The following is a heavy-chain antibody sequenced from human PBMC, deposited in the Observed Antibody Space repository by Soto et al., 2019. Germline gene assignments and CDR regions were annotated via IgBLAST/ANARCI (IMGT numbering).Heavy chain of an antibody. V-gene: IGHV3-30*03. J-gene: IGHJ4*02. CDR3: ASTWSGYYYFDS. D-gene: IGHD3-3*01. CDR2: ISYDGSNR. CDR1: GFTFSTYG. Sequence: QVQLVESGGGVVQPGGSLRLSCAASGFTFSTYGMHWVRQAPGKGLEWVAVISYDGSNRYYGDSVKGRFTISRDNSKNTLYLQMNSLRAEDTAVYYCASTWSGYYYFDSWGQGILVTVSS.